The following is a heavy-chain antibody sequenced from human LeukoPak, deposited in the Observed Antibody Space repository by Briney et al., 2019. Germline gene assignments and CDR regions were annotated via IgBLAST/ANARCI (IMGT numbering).Heavy chain of an antibody. J-gene: IGHJ4*02. D-gene: IGHD3-22*01. CDR1: GGSFSGYY. CDR3: ARVVEDYYDSSGYYIDY. V-gene: IGHV4-34*01. Sequence: SETLSLTCAVYGGSFSGYYWSWIRRPPGKGLEWIGEINHSGSTNYNPSLKSRVTISVDTSKNQFSLKLSSVTAADTAVYYCARVVEDYYDSSGYYIDYWGQGTLVTVSS. CDR2: INHSGST.